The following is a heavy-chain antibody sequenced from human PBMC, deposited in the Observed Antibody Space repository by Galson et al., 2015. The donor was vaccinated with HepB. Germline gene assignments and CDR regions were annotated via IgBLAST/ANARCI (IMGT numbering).Heavy chain of an antibody. V-gene: IGHV3-30-3*01. CDR1: GFTFSSYA. J-gene: IGHJ6*02. CDR3: ARDFEASGYNYYYYGMDV. Sequence: SLRLSCAASGFTFSSYAMHWVRQAPGKGLEWVAVISYDGSNKYYADSVKGRFTISRDNSKNTLYLQMNSLRAEDTAVYYCARDFEASGYNYYYYGMDVWGQGTTVTVSS. D-gene: IGHD5-12*01. CDR2: ISYDGSNK.